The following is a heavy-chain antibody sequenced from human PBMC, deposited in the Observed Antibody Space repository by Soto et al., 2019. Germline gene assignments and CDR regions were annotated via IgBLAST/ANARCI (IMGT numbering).Heavy chain of an antibody. Sequence: LSLTCTVSGGSISSYYWSWIRQPPGKGLEWIAYIYYSGNTNYNPSLKSRVTISVDTSKSQFSLKLSSVTAADTAVYYCARDFYYYGSGSYYNGGAFDIWGQGTMVTVSS. J-gene: IGHJ3*02. CDR2: IYYSGNT. D-gene: IGHD3-10*01. CDR1: GGSISSYY. CDR3: ARDFYYYGSGSYYNGGAFDI. V-gene: IGHV4-59*01.